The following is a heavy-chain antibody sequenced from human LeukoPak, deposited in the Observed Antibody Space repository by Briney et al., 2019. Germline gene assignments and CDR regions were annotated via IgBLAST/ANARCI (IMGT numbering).Heavy chain of an antibody. J-gene: IGHJ6*03. Sequence: GASVKVSCKASGYTFTSYGISWVRQAPGQGLERMGWISADNGNTNYAQKLQGRVTMTTDTSTSIAYMELRSLRSDDTAVYYCASCPPGSGSYNYYYMDVWGKGTTVTISS. V-gene: IGHV1-18*01. CDR2: ISADNGNT. CDR3: ASCPPGSGSYNYYYMDV. CDR1: GYTFTSYG. D-gene: IGHD3-10*01.